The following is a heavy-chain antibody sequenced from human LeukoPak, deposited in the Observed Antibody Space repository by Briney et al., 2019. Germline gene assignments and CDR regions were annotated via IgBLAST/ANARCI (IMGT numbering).Heavy chain of an antibody. CDR3: AREHSGIYYSQKHYYYYMDV. CDR2: IYYSGST. Sequence: SETLSLTCTVSGGSVSSSSYFWGWIRQPPGKGLEWIGSIYYSGSTYYNPSLKTRVTISLDTSKNQVSLKLTSVTAADTAVYYCAREHSGIYYSQKHYYYYMDVWGKGTTVTVSS. V-gene: IGHV4-39*07. J-gene: IGHJ6*03. CDR1: GGSVSSSSYF. D-gene: IGHD3-10*01.